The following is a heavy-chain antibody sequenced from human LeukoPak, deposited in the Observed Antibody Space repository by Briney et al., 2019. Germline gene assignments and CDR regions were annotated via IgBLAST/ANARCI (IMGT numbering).Heavy chain of an antibody. Sequence: SETLSLTCAVYGGSFSGYYWSWIRQPPGKGLEWIGEINHSGSTNYNPSLKSRVTISVDTSKNQFSLKLSSVTAADTAVYYCARVALLEMATNWGEIWHDAFDIWGQGTMVTVSS. V-gene: IGHV4-34*01. CDR2: INHSGST. J-gene: IGHJ3*02. D-gene: IGHD5-24*01. CDR3: ARVALLEMATNWGEIWHDAFDI. CDR1: GGSFSGYY.